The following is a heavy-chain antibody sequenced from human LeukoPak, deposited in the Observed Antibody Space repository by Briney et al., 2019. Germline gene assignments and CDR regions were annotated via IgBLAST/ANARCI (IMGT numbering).Heavy chain of an antibody. V-gene: IGHV1-69*05. J-gene: IGHJ4*02. CDR1: GGTFSSYA. CDR2: IIPIFGTA. CDR3: AREGDCSSTSCYEDY. D-gene: IGHD2-2*01. Sequence: SVKVSCKASGGTFSSYAISWVRQAPGQGLEWMGGIIPIFGTANYAQKFQGRVTITTDESTSTAYMELSSLRSEDTAVYYCAREGDCSSTSCYEDYWGQGTPVTVSS.